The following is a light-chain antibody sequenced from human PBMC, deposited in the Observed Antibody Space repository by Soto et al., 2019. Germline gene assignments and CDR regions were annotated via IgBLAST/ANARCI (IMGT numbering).Light chain of an antibody. J-gene: IGKJ5*01. Sequence: AIQFTPSPSSLSASVGDRVTLTCRASQGISSALAWYQQKPGKAPKLLIYDASSLESGVPSRFSGSGSGTDFTLTISSLQPEDFATYYCQQFNNYITFGQGTRLEIK. CDR1: QGISSA. CDR3: QQFNNYIT. CDR2: DAS. V-gene: IGKV1D-13*01.